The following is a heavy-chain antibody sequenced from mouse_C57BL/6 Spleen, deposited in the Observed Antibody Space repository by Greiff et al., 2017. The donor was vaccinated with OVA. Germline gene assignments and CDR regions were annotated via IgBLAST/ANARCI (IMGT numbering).Heavy chain of an antibody. V-gene: IGHV5-4*01. CDR1: GFTFSSYA. Sequence: EVQRVESGGGLVKPGGSLKLSCAASGFTFSSYAMSWVRQTPEKRLECVATISDGGSYTYYPDNVKGRFTISRDNAKNNLYLQMSHLKSEDTAMYYCARDDYYDYEDYAMDYWGQGTSVTVSS. CDR2: ISDGGSYT. J-gene: IGHJ4*01. CDR3: ARDDYYDYEDYAMDY. D-gene: IGHD2-4*01.